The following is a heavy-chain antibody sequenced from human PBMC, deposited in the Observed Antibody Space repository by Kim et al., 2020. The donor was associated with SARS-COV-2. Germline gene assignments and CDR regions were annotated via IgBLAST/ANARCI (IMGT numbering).Heavy chain of an antibody. CDR2: IYYSGST. D-gene: IGHD6-19*01. CDR1: GGSISSYY. V-gene: IGHV4-59*01. J-gene: IGHJ4*02. CDR3: ASGGKGSGWYGVGY. Sequence: SETLSLTCTVSGGSISSYYWSWIRQPPGKGLEWIGYIYYSGSTNYNPSLKSRVTISVDTSKNQFSLKLSSVTAADTAVYYCASGGKGSGWYGVGYWGQGTLVTVSS.